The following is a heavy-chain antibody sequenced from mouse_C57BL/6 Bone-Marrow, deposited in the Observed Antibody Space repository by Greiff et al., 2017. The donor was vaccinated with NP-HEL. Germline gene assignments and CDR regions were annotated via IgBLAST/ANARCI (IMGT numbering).Heavy chain of an antibody. J-gene: IGHJ4*01. Sequence: QVQLQQPGAELVKPGASVKLSCKASGYTFTSYWMRWVKQRPGQGLEWIGMIHPNSGSTNYNEKFKSKATLTVDKSSSTAYMQLSSLTSEDSAVYYCAHFDYYAMDYWGQGTSVTVSS. CDR2: IHPNSGST. CDR1: GYTFTSYW. CDR3: AHFDYYAMDY. V-gene: IGHV1-64*01.